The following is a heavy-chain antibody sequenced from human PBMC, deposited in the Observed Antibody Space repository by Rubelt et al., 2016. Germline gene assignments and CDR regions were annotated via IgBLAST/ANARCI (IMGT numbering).Heavy chain of an antibody. CDR2: IYPGDSDT. Sequence: EVQLVQSGAEVKKPGESLKISCKGSGYSFTTYWIGWVRQMPGKGLECMGIIYPGDSDTRYSPSFQGQCTSAADKSISTAYLHGSSLKASDTAMYYCARLRGSPQGAAFDIWGQGTMVTVSS. D-gene: IGHD1-26*01. CDR1: GYSFTTYW. J-gene: IGHJ3*02. V-gene: IGHV5-51*01. CDR3: ARLRGSPQGAAFDI.